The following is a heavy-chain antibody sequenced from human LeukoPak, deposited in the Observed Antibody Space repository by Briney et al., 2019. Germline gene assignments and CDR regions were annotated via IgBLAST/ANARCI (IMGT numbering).Heavy chain of an antibody. J-gene: IGHJ4*02. V-gene: IGHV4-59*08. CDR1: GGSFSAYY. CDR3: ATIAGSSSY. D-gene: IGHD6-6*01. CDR2: IYYTGST. Sequence: SETLSLTCTVSGGSFSAYYWTWFRHPPGKELEWIGYIYYTGSTNCNPSLKSRVTISVDTSNYQFSLKLSSVTAADTAVYYCATIAGSSSYWGQGTLVTVSS.